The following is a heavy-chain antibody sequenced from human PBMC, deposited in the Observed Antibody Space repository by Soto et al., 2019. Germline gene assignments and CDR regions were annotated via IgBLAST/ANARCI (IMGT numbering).Heavy chain of an antibody. Sequence: ASVKVSCKASGFTFTSYSVNWVRQAPGQGLEWMGWISTYNGNTSYAQKLQGRVTMTTDISTTTAYMELRSLRSDDTAVYYCARDEGSSCYGFDYCRHVHLVTASS. D-gene: IGHD6-13*01. CDR1: GFTFTSYS. V-gene: IGHV1-18*04. J-gene: IGHJ4*01. CDR2: ISTYNGNT. CDR3: ARDEGSSCYGFDY.